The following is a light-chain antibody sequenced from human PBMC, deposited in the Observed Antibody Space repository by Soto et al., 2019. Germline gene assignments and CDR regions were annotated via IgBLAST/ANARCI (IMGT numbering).Light chain of an antibody. V-gene: IGKV1D-16*01. CDR2: AAS. J-gene: IGKJ3*01. Sequence: DIQMTQSPSSLSASVGDRVTITCRASQGISSWLAWYQQKPEKATKSLIYAASSLQSGIPSRFSGSEPGTDFTLTISSRQHEDFGTYYCQRYNSYSLFTFGGATKVDIK. CDR1: QGISSW. CDR3: QRYNSYSLFT.